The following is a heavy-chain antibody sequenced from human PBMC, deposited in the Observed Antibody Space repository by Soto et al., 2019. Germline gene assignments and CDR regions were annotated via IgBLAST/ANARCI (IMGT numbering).Heavy chain of an antibody. J-gene: IGHJ6*02. CDR2: ISHSGRT. CDR3: ARLAPIAAADGMDV. CDR1: YSLSSRYY. Sequence: YSLSSRYYWGCIRQSPEKGLEWIGSISHSGRTYYNPSLKSRVIISVDTSKNQFSLKLSSVTAADTAVYYCARLAPIAAADGMDVWGQGTTVTVSS. D-gene: IGHD6-13*01. V-gene: IGHV4-38-2*01.